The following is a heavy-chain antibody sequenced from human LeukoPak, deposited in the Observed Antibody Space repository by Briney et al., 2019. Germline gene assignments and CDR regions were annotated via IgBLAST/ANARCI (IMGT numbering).Heavy chain of an antibody. CDR3: ARDHYYDSSGYSNWFDP. CDR2: ISCDGSNK. J-gene: IGHJ5*02. D-gene: IGHD3-22*01. CDR1: GFTFSSYA. Sequence: GGSLRLSCAASGFTFSSYAMHWARQAPGKGLEWVAVISCDGSNKYYADSVKGRFTISRDNSKNTLYLQMNSLRAEDTAVYYCARDHYYDSSGYSNWFDPWGQGTLVTVSS. V-gene: IGHV3-30*04.